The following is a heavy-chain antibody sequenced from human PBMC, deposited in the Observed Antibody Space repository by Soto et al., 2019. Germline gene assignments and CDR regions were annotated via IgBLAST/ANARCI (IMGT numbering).Heavy chain of an antibody. CDR2: IYPGDSDT. CDR1: GYIFTSYW. J-gene: IGHJ4*02. V-gene: IGHV5-51*01. D-gene: IGHD5-12*01. CDR3: ATHPQGAQSGDDLLDY. Sequence: GESLKISCKGSGYIFTSYWIGWVRQRPGKGLEWMVIIYPGDSDTGYSPSFQGQVTISADKSISTAYLHWSSLKASDTAMYYCATHPQGAQSGDDLLDYWGQGTLVTVSS.